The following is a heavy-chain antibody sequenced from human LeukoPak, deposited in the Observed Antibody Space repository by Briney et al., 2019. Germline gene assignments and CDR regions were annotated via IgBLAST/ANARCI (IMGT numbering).Heavy chain of an antibody. D-gene: IGHD1-26*01. J-gene: IGHJ4*02. CDR1: GYTFTSYY. CDR2: INPSGGST. Sequence: GASLSLSCTASGYTFTSYYMHWVRQAPGQGIEWMGLINPSGGSTSYAQKFQGRVTMTRDMSTSTVYMELSSLRSEATAVYYCAREQVGATRIPPDYWGQGTLVTVSS. CDR3: AREQVGATRIPPDY. V-gene: IGHV1-46*01.